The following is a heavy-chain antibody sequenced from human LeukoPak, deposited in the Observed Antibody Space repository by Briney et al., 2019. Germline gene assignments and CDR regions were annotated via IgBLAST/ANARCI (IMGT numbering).Heavy chain of an antibody. J-gene: IGHJ4*02. D-gene: IGHD3-22*01. CDR2: ICSSGST. CDR3: ARDSYYYDSSGYSEYYFDY. V-gene: IGHV4-61*02. CDR1: GGSISSGSYY. Sequence: SSQTLSLTCTVSGGSISSGSYYWSWIRQPAGKRLEWIGRICSSGSTNYNPSLKSRVTISVDTSKNQSSLKLSSVTAADTAVYYCARDSYYYDSSGYSEYYFDYWGQGTLVTVSS.